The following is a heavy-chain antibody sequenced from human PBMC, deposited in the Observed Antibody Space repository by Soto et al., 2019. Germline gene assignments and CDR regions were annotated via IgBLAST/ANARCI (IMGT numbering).Heavy chain of an antibody. CDR2: ISYDGSNK. Sequence: AQEKGLEWVAVISYDGSNKYYADSVKGRFTISRDNSKNTLDLQMNSLRAEDTAVFYFAKGSYFFFD. D-gene: IGHD3-10*01. CDR3: AKGSYFFFD. V-gene: IGHV3-30*18. J-gene: IGHJ3*01.